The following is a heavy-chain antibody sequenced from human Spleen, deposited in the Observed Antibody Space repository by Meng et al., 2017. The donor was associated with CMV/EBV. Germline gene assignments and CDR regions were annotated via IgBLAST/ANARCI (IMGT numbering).Heavy chain of an antibody. D-gene: IGHD1-26*01. CDR1: GFTASNYY. CDR2: ISWNGGST. V-gene: IGHV3-20*04. Sequence: GESLKISCAASGFTASNYYMSWVRQAPGKGLEWVSGISWNGGSTGYADSVKGRFTISRDNAKNSLYLQMNSLRAEDTAVYYCARDSGSYGYWGQGTLVTVSS. CDR3: ARDSGSYGY. J-gene: IGHJ4*02.